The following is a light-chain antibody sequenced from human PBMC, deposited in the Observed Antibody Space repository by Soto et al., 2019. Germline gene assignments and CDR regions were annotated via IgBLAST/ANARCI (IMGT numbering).Light chain of an antibody. Sequence: DIKMTKASSSLSASVLDRVTITNRASQSISRWLAWYQQKPGKAPKVLIYDASSLESGVPSRFSGSESGTDFTLTISSLQAEDFATYYCQQFHTFPVTFGQGTRLEIK. CDR1: QSISRW. V-gene: IGKV1-5*01. J-gene: IGKJ5*01. CDR3: QQFHTFPVT. CDR2: DAS.